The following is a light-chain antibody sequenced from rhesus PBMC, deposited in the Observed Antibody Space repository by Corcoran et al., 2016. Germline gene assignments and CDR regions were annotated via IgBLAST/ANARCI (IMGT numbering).Light chain of an antibody. CDR2: YAS. Sequence: DIQMTQSPSSLSASVGDRVTNTCRARQGINNNLSWYQQRPGRAPQPLIYYASSLETGVPSRFSGSGSGTAYTRIISSLQPEVVAAYYCQQYYDSPYSFGQGTKVEIK. J-gene: IGKJ2*01. CDR1: QGINNN. CDR3: QQYYDSPYS. V-gene: IGKV1-66*01.